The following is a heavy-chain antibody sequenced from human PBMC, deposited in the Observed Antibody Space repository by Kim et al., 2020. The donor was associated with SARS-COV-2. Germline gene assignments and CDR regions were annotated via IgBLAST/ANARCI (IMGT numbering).Heavy chain of an antibody. Sequence: GGPLRLSCAASGFTFSSNWMTWVRQAPGKGLEWVAHILQDGSEKYYVDSVKGRFTISRDNAKNSLYLQMNSLRAEDTAVYFCARDYSGSYDYWGQGTLVT. CDR3: ARDYSGSYDY. J-gene: IGHJ4*02. D-gene: IGHD6-19*01. V-gene: IGHV3-7*03. CDR2: ILQDGSEK. CDR1: GFTFSSNW.